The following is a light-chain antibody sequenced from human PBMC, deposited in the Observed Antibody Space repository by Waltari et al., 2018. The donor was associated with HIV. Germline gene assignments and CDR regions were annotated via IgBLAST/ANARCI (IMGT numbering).Light chain of an antibody. CDR2: ENN. CDR3: ATWDNSLRAM. Sequence: QSVLTQPPSVSAAPGQKVTISCSGSPSTIGNNFVSWYQHLPGTAPKHLIYENNRRPSRIPDRFSAAKTGTSATLGITGLQTGDEAIYYCATWDNSLRAMFGGGTKLTVL. J-gene: IGLJ3*02. CDR1: PSTIGNNF. V-gene: IGLV1-51*01.